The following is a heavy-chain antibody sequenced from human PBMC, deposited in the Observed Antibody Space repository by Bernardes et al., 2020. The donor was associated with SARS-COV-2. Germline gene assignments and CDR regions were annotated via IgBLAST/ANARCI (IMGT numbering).Heavy chain of an antibody. V-gene: IGHV3-30*18. CDR3: AKRGFEEVLSQFDY. J-gene: IGHJ4*02. Sequence: GGSLRLSCAASGFTFSKYGMHWVRQAPGKGLVWVAVISSDGSNKYYEDSVKGRFTISRDNSKNTLYLQMNSLRAEDTAVYYCAKRGFEEVLSQFDYWGQGTLVTVSP. CDR1: GFTFSKYG. D-gene: IGHD3-10*01. CDR2: ISSDGSNK.